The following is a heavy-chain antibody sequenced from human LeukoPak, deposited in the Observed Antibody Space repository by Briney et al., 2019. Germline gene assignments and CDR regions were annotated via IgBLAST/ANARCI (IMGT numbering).Heavy chain of an antibody. Sequence: GGSLRLSCAASGFTLSTYAMSWVRQAPGKGLEWVSSVSGSGGNTHYADSVKGRFTISRDNSKNTLSLQMNSLRAEDTAVYYCAKSGLSRFDYWGQGTLVTVSS. CDR3: AKSGLSRFDY. CDR2: VSGSGGNT. CDR1: GFTLSTYA. V-gene: IGHV3-23*01. J-gene: IGHJ4*02. D-gene: IGHD4/OR15-4a*01.